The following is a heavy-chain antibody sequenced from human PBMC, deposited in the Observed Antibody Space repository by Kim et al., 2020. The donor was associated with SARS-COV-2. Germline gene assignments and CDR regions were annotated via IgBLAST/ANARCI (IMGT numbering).Heavy chain of an antibody. CDR2: IIPILGIA. V-gene: IGHV1-69*04. J-gene: IGHJ6*02. Sequence: SVKVSCKASGGTFSSYAISWVRQAPGQGLEWMGRIIPILGIANYAQKFQGRVTITADKSTSTAYMELSSLRSEDTAVYYCARDRVATTDYYYGMDVWGQGTTVTVSS. CDR1: GGTFSSYA. D-gene: IGHD5-12*01. CDR3: ARDRVATTDYYYGMDV.